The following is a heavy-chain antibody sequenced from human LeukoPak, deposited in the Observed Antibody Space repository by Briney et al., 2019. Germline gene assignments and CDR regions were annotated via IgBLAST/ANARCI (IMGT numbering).Heavy chain of an antibody. V-gene: IGHV3-74*01. D-gene: IGHD3-10*01. CDR1: GFTFSSYW. Sequence: GGSLRLSCAASGFTFSSYWMHWVRQPPGKGLLWLSRITSDGSSTSYADSVKSRFTISRDNGKNTLYLQMNSLRAEVRAVYYCARAHNYYYCSGSYYLFDFDIWGQGTMVTVSS. J-gene: IGHJ3*02. CDR2: ITSDGSST. CDR3: ARAHNYYYCSGSYYLFDFDI.